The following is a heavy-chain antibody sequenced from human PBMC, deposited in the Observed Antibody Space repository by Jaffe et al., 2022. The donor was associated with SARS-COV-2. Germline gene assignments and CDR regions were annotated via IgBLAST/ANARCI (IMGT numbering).Heavy chain of an antibody. CDR1: GGSISSYY. Sequence: QVQLQESGPGLVKPSETLSLTCTVSGGSISSYYWSWIRQPPGKGLEWIGYIYYSGSTNYNPSLKSRVTISVDTSKNQFSLKLSSVTAADTAVYYCARFYRDYYDSSGYYPWYFDYWGQGTLVTVSS. J-gene: IGHJ4*02. CDR3: ARFYRDYYDSSGYYPWYFDY. V-gene: IGHV4-59*01. D-gene: IGHD3-22*01. CDR2: IYYSGST.